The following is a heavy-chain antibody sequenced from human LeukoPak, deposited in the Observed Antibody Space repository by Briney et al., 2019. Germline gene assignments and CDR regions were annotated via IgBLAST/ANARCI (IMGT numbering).Heavy chain of an antibody. J-gene: IGHJ6*02. Sequence: GGSLRLSCAASGFTFSDYAMSWVRQAPGKGLDWVSGLSAPGGSTYYADSVKGRFTISRDNSKNTLYLQMNSLRAEDTAVYYCARDKDPYYYYGMDVWGQGTTVTVSS. CDR3: ARDKDPYYYYGMDV. CDR2: LSAPGGST. V-gene: IGHV3-23*01. CDR1: GFTFSDYA. D-gene: IGHD2-15*01.